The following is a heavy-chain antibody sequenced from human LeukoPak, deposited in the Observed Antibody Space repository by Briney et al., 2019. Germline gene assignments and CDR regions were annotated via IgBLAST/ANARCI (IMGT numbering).Heavy chain of an antibody. CDR2: ITGSGDST. V-gene: IGHV3-23*01. CDR1: GFTFSSYD. D-gene: IGHD6-19*01. Sequence: GGSLRLSCAASGFTFSSYDMYWVRQAPGKGLEWVSGITGSGDSTNYADSVKGRFTISRDNSKNTLYLEMNSLRAEDTAVYYCARRLLIVRAGTFIDDWGQGTSVTAS. CDR3: ARRLLIVRAGTFIDD. J-gene: IGHJ4*02.